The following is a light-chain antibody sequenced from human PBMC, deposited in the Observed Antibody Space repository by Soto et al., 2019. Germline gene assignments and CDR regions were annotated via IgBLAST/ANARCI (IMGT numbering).Light chain of an antibody. CDR1: QSVGSY. CDR3: QQFSSYPLT. V-gene: IGKV3-11*01. CDR2: DAS. J-gene: IGKJ4*01. Sequence: EIVLIQSPATLSLSPGERATLSCRASQSVGSYLAWYQHKPGQAPRLLISDASNRATGIPARFSGSGSETDFTLTISSLEPEDSAVYYCQQFSSYPLTFGGGTKVEIK.